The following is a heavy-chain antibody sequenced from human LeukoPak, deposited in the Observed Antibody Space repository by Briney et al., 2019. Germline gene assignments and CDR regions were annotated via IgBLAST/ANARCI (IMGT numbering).Heavy chain of an antibody. Sequence: ASVKVSCKASGYTITGYYMHWVRQAPGQGLEWMGWINPNSGGTDYAQRFQGRVTMTRDTSISTAYMELSRLRSDDTAVYYCARGPSSGWFLSQFDYWGQGTLVTVSS. V-gene: IGHV1-2*02. CDR2: INPNSGGT. D-gene: IGHD6-19*01. CDR1: GYTITGYY. CDR3: ARGPSSGWFLSQFDY. J-gene: IGHJ4*02.